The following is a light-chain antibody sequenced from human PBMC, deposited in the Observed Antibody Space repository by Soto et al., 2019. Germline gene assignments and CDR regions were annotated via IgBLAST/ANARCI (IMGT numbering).Light chain of an antibody. J-gene: IGLJ1*01. CDR1: RRGVGSGNHNL. CDR3: CSYAGSSAYV. V-gene: IGLV2-23*01. CDR2: EGT. Sequence: QSALTQPASVSGSPGQSITISCTGTRRGVGSGNHNLVSWYRQRPGTAPKVMIYEGTKRPSGVSNRFSGSKSGYTASLTISGLQAEDEADYYCCSYAGSSAYVFGTGTKLTVL.